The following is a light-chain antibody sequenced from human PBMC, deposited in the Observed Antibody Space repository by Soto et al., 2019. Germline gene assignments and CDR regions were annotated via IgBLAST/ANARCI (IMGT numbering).Light chain of an antibody. CDR1: QSVRND. CDR2: SAS. CDR3: QQRTNWPPT. V-gene: IGKV3-11*01. Sequence: EIVLTQSPATLSLSPGERATLSCRASQSVRNDLVWYHQKPGQAPRVLIYSASNRATGIPARFSVSGSGTEFTLTISSLGPEDFAVYYCQQRTNWPPTFGGGTKVEMK. J-gene: IGKJ4*01.